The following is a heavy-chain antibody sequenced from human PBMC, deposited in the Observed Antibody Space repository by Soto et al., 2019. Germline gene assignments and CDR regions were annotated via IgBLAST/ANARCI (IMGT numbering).Heavy chain of an antibody. J-gene: IGHJ4*02. CDR3: VKVGGYDGYEPLDK. V-gene: IGHV3-30*18. D-gene: IGHD5-12*01. Sequence: QVQLVESGGGVVQPGRSLRLSCAASVFTFSNYAMHWVRQAPGKGLEWVAVISDDGSNTYYADSVKGRFTISRDNPKNTLYLQMNSLRAEDTAVYYCVKVGGYDGYEPLDKWGQGTLVTVSP. CDR2: ISDDGSNT. CDR1: VFTFSNYA.